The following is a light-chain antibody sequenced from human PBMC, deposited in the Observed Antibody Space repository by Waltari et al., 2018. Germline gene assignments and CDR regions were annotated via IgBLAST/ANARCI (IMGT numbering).Light chain of an antibody. CDR2: GAS. V-gene: IGKV3-20*01. CDR1: QSVSSSY. CDR3: QQDGSSPIS. J-gene: IGKJ5*01. Sequence: ELVLTQSPGTLSLSPGERATLSCRASQSVSSSYLAWYQQKPGQAPRRLVYGASGSATAMPVRFSGGGSGTDVTLPIGRLAPDDLAVYYCQQDGSSPISFGQGPRLEI.